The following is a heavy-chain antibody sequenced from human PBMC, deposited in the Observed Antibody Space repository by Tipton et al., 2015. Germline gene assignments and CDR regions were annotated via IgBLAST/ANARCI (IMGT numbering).Heavy chain of an antibody. Sequence: TLSLTCTVSGGSFSDYYWSWIRQSPGEGLEWIGYIYYSGSTNYNPSLESRVTISVDTSKNQFSLRLSSVTAADTAVYYCARGHYVSRMDVWGQGTTVTVSS. CDR1: GGSFSDYY. CDR2: IYYSGST. CDR3: ARGHYVSRMDV. J-gene: IGHJ6*02. V-gene: IGHV4-59*08. D-gene: IGHD3-10*01.